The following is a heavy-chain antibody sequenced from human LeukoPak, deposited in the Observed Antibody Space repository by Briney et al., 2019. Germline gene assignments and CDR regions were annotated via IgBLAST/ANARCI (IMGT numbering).Heavy chain of an antibody. Sequence: GGSLTLSWVASGFTLSDLWMRWVRQAPGRGRECVGRLRPKGEDGATGYTEPRSDRFTVSRDDSKNTMYLEMRNLKTEDTGLYYCTQLSRGFWGQGTQVTVSS. J-gene: IGHJ4*02. V-gene: IGHV3-15*01. D-gene: IGHD3-22*01. CDR1: GFTLSDLW. CDR2: LRPKGEDGAT. CDR3: TQLSRGF.